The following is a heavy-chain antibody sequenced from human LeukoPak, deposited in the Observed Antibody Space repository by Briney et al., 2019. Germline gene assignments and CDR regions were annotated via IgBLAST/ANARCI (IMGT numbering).Heavy chain of an antibody. J-gene: IGHJ4*02. CDR3: ARGEYGDYDY. CDR1: GGSISSSSYY. D-gene: IGHD4-17*01. CDR2: IYYSGST. V-gene: IGHV4-39*01. Sequence: PSETLSLTCTVSGGSISSSSYYWGWIRQPPGKGLEWIGSIYYSGSTYYNPSLKSRVTISVDTSKNQFSLKLSSVTAADTAVYYCARGEYGDYDYWGQGTLVTVSS.